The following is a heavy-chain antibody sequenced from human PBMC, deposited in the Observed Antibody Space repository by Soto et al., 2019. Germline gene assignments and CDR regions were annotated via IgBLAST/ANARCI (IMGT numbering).Heavy chain of an antibody. CDR1: GFSFSSFG. CDR3: AKALGELSPESYDY. D-gene: IGHD3-16*02. J-gene: IGHJ4*02. V-gene: IGHV3-30*18. CDR2: NSYDGSNK. Sequence: GSLRLSCAASGFSFSSFGMHWVRQAPGKGLEWVAFNSYDGSNKYYADSVKGRFTISRDSSEKTLYLQMNSLRPEDTAVYYCAKALGELSPESYDYWGQGT.